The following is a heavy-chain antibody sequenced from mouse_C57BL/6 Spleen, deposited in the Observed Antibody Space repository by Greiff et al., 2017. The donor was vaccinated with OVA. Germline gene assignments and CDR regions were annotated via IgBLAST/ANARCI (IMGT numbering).Heavy chain of an antibody. D-gene: IGHD3-2*02. J-gene: IGHJ2*01. V-gene: IGHV1-55*01. CDR3: ARTGDSSGRPGY. Sequence: QVQLQQSGAELVKPGASVKMSCKASGYTFTSYWITWVKQRPGQGLEWIGDIYPGSGSTNYNEKFKSKATLTVDTSSSTAYMQLSSLTSEDSAVYYGARTGDSSGRPGYWGQGTTRTVAS. CDR2: IYPGSGST. CDR1: GYTFTSYW.